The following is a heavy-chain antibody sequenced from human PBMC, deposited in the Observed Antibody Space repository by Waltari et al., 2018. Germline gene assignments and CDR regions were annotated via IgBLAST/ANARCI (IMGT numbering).Heavy chain of an antibody. CDR3: RSEDGYTPQGFDY. CDR1: GFTFSSYW. V-gene: IGHV3-7*01. Sequence: EVQLVESGGGLVQPGGSLRLSCAASGFTFSSYWMSWFRQAPGKGGELVANRKKDGSEKHYVDAVKGRVTITRDNAKNSLYLQMNSLRAEDTAVYYCRSEDGYTPQGFDYWGQGTLVTVSS. CDR2: RKKDGSEK. J-gene: IGHJ4*02. D-gene: IGHD5-12*01.